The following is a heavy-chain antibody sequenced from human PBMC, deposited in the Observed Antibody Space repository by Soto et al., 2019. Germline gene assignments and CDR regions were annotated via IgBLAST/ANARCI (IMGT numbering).Heavy chain of an antibody. CDR2: IYNSGGT. CDR1: GGSISSYY. D-gene: IGHD6-13*01. Sequence: SETLSLTCTVSGGSISSYYWSWIRQPPGKGLEWIGYIYNSGGTNYNPSLKSRVTISVDTSKNQFSLKLSSVTAADTAVYYCARLYSSSWYIDSVVSDYYYYGMDGWGQGTTVTVSS. J-gene: IGHJ6*02. CDR3: ARLYSSSWYIDSVVSDYYYYGMDG. V-gene: IGHV4-59*01.